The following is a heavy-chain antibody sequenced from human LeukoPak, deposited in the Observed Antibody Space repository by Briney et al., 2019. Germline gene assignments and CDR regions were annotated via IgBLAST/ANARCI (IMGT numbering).Heavy chain of an antibody. V-gene: IGHV3-30*02. CDR2: IRYDGSNK. Sequence: PGGSLRLSCAASGFTFSSYGMHWVRQAPGKGLEWVAFIRYDGSNKYYADSVKGRFTISRDNSKNTLYLQMNSLRAEDTAVYYCAKDLSGVTIFGVVKNYWGQGTLVTVSS. CDR3: AKDLSGVTIFGVVKNY. J-gene: IGHJ4*02. D-gene: IGHD3-3*01. CDR1: GFTFSSYG.